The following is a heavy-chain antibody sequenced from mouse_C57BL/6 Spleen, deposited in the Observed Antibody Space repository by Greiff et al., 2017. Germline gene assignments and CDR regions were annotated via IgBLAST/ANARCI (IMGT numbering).Heavy chain of an antibody. Sequence: QVQLQQSGAELAKPGASVKLSCTASGYTFTSYWMHWGKQRPGRGLEWIGYINPSSGYTKYNQKFKDKATLTADKSSSTAYMQLSSLTYEDSAVYYCARGGTKDAMDYWGQGTSVTVSS. V-gene: IGHV1-7*01. CDR1: GYTFTSYW. CDR2: INPSSGYT. J-gene: IGHJ4*01. CDR3: ARGGTKDAMDY. D-gene: IGHD3-3*01.